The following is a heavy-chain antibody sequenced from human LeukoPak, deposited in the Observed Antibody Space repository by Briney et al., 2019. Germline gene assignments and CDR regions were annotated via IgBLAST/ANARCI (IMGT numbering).Heavy chain of an antibody. J-gene: IGHJ4*02. D-gene: IGHD3-10*01. CDR3: ARRDQGRRIRGVTRGGTDY. CDR2: IKQDGSEK. Sequence: GGTLRLSCAASGFTFSSYWMSWVRQAPGKGLEWVANIKQDGSEKYYVDSVKGRFTISRDNAKNSLYLQMNSLRAEDTAVYYCARRDQGRRIRGVTRGGTDYWGQGTLVTVSS. CDR1: GFTFSSYW. V-gene: IGHV3-7*01.